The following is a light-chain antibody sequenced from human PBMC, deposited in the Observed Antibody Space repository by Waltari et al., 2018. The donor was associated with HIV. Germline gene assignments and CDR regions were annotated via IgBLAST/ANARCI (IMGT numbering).Light chain of an antibody. J-gene: IGLJ2*01. V-gene: IGLV2-14*01. CDR2: DVS. CDR1: SSDVGGYNY. Sequence: SALTQPASVSGSPGQSITISCTGTSSDVGGYNYVPWYQPHPGKAPKRMIYDVSNRPSGVSNRFSGSKSGNTASLTISGLQAEDEADYYCSSYTSSSTLVVGGGTKLTVL. CDR3: SSYTSSSTLV.